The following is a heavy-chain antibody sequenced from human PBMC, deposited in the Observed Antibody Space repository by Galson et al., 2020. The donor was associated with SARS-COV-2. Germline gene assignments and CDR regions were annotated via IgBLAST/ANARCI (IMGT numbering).Heavy chain of an antibody. CDR2: VHSSGVT. CDR3: ARDRFGDYEY. D-gene: IGHD3-10*01. V-gene: IGHV4-61*02. Sequence: SETLSLTCAVSGYSISSGSYYWTWIRQPAGKGLEWIGRVHSSGVTNYNPSLRGRVTISEDTSKNQFSLRLSSVTAADTAVYYCARDRFGDYEYWGQGTLVTVSS. CDR1: GYSISSGSYY. J-gene: IGHJ4*02.